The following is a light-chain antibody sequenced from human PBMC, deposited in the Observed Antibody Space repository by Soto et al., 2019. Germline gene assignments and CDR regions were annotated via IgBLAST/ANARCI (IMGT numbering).Light chain of an antibody. CDR2: DAS. V-gene: IGKV3-20*01. Sequence: TVLTQSPGTLSLSPGERATLSCRASQNVSSNLLVWYQQHPGQAPRLLIHDASSRATGIPDRFSGSGSGTDFTLTISRLEPEDFAVYYCQQYGSSPPSSTFGQGTRLEIK. CDR1: QNVSSNL. CDR3: QQYGSSPPSST. J-gene: IGKJ5*01.